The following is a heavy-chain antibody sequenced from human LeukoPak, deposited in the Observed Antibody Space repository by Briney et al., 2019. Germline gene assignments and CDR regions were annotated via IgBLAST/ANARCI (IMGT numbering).Heavy chain of an antibody. Sequence: GGSLRLSCAAPGFTFSSYSMSWVRQAPGKGLEWVSYISSSSSTIYYADSVKGRFTISRDNAKNSLYLQMNSLRAEDTAVYYCARDRPTSKIVATTPNWFDPWGQGTLVTVSS. CDR2: ISSSSSTI. V-gene: IGHV3-48*04. CDR1: GFTFSSYS. CDR3: ARDRPTSKIVATTPNWFDP. D-gene: IGHD5-12*01. J-gene: IGHJ5*02.